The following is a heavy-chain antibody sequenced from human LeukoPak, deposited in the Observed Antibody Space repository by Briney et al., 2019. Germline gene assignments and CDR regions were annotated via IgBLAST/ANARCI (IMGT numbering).Heavy chain of an antibody. V-gene: IGHV3-30*04. CDR1: GFTFSTYA. J-gene: IGHJ3*02. CDR3: ARARSSYGYGDAFDI. Sequence: GSLRLSCAASGFTFSTYAMHWVRQAPGKGLEWVAVISYDGSSKYYADSVKGRFTISRDNSKNTLYLQMNSLRAEDTAVYYCARARSSYGYGDAFDIWGQGTMVTVSS. CDR2: ISYDGSSK. D-gene: IGHD5-18*01.